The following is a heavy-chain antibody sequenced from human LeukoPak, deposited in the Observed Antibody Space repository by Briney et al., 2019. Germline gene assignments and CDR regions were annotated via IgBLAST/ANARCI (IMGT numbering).Heavy chain of an antibody. Sequence: SETLSLTCHVSGGSISSGGYYWSWPRQHPGKGLEWPGYIYYSGITYYNPSLKSRVTISVDTSKNQFSLKLSSVTAADTAVYYYARERQQVAYCCGDCYVYYFDYWGQGTLVTVSS. CDR1: GGSISSGGYY. J-gene: IGHJ4*02. CDR3: ARERQQVAYCCGDCYVYYFDY. V-gene: IGHV4-31*03. D-gene: IGHD2-21*02. CDR2: IYYSGIT.